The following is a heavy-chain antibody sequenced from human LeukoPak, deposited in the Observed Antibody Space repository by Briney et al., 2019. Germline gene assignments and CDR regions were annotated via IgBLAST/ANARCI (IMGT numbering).Heavy chain of an antibody. CDR3: AKTLVGVTSGPDYYFDS. CDR2: INNDGRST. Sequence: AGGSLRLSCAASGFTFSRYWMHWVRQAPGKGLVRVSRINNDGRSTIYADSVKGRFTISRDNAKSTLYLQMNSLRAEDTAVYYCAKTLVGVTSGPDYYFDSWGQGTLVTVSS. J-gene: IGHJ4*02. D-gene: IGHD1-26*01. CDR1: GFTFSRYW. V-gene: IGHV3-74*01.